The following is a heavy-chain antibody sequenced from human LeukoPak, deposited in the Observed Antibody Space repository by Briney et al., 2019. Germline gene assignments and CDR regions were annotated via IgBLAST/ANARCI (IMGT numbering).Heavy chain of an antibody. Sequence: GGSLRLSCAASGFTVSSNYMSWVRQAPGKGLEWVSVIYSGGSTYYADSVKGRFTISRDNAKNSLYLQMNSLRAEDTALYYCARVSYSSGWYTHDYWGQGTLVTVSS. CDR3: ARVSYSSGWYTHDY. CDR2: IYSGGST. CDR1: GFTVSSNY. V-gene: IGHV3-53*01. D-gene: IGHD6-19*01. J-gene: IGHJ4*02.